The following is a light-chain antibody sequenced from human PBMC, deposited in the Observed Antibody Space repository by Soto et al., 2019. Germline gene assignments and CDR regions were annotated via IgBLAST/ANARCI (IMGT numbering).Light chain of an antibody. Sequence: SYELTQPPSVSVAPGQTARITCGGNNIGGKSVHWYQQKPGQDPVLVVNDVSDRPSGIPERFSGSKSGNTATLTISRVEAGDEADYYCQVWDSSSDHVVFGGGTKVTVL. J-gene: IGLJ2*01. CDR3: QVWDSSSDHVV. V-gene: IGLV3-21*02. CDR2: DVS. CDR1: NIGGKS.